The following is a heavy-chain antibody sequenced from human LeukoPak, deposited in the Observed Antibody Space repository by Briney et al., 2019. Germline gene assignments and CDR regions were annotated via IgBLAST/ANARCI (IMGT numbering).Heavy chain of an antibody. J-gene: IGHJ4*02. CDR2: IYYSGST. D-gene: IGHD1-1*01. CDR3: ARTPRNAFIDY. CDR1: GGSISSYY. V-gene: IGHV4-59*01. Sequence: SETLSLTCTVSGGSISSYYWSWIRQPPGKGLEWIGYIYYSGSTNYNPSLKSRVTISVDTSKNQFSLKLSSVTAADTAVYYCARTPRNAFIDYWGQGTPVTVSS.